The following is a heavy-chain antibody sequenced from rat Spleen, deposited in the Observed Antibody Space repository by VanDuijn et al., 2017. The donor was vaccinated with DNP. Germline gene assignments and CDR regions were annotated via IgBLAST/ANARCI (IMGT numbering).Heavy chain of an antibody. Sequence: EVQLVESGGALVQPGRSLKLSCVASGFTFSDYNMAWVRQAPTKGLEWVACMSPTTRSSYYRDSVKGRFTISRDNAKSTLYLQMNSLRSEDMATYYCVRPHYEGYRIGYFDYWGQGVMVTVSS. CDR1: GFTFSDYN. V-gene: IGHV5-7*01. CDR2: MSPTTRSS. CDR3: VRPHYEGYRIGYFDY. D-gene: IGHD1-11*01. J-gene: IGHJ2*01.